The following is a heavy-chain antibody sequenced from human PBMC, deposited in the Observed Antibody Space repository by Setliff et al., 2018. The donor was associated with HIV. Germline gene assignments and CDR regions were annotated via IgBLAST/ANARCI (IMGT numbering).Heavy chain of an antibody. CDR2: IYYSGIT. Sequence: PSETLSLTSTVSGGSVSSGSYYWIWIRQPPGKGLEWIGYIYYSGITKHNPSLKSRVTISLDTSKNQFSLKLTSVTAADTAVYYCASYSPRGYTLTGPYWGQGTLVTVSS. V-gene: IGHV4-61*01. CDR1: GGSVSSGSYY. CDR3: ASYSPRGYTLTGPY. D-gene: IGHD6-25*01. J-gene: IGHJ4*02.